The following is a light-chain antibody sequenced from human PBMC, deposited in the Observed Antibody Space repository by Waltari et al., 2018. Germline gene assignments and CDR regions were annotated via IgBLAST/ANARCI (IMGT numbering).Light chain of an antibody. CDR3: CSYAGSNTLV. CDR2: DVT. J-gene: IGLJ2*01. CDR1: SSYVSSYYL. V-gene: IGLV2-23*02. Sequence: SALTQPAPVSGPSGQSYPFPCTGTSSYVSSYYLVTWYQPHPGKAPKLMIYDVTKRTSGVSLRFSGSKSGNTASLTISGLQAEDEADYYCCSYAGSNTLVFGGGTKLTVL.